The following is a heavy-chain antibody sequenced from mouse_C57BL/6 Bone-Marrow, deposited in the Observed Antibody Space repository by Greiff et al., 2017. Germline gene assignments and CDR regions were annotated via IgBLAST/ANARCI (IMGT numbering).Heavy chain of an antibody. CDR1: GFTFSSYA. V-gene: IGHV5-4*03. D-gene: IGHD2-4*01. CDR2: ISDGGSYT. J-gene: IGHJ3*01. Sequence: EVKVVESGGGLVKPGGSLKLSCAASGFTFSSYAMSWVRQTPEKRLEWVATISDGGSYTYYPDNVKGRFTISRDNAKNNLYLQMSHLKSEDTAMYYCARGPGDYDVWFAYWGQGTLVTVSA. CDR3: ARGPGDYDVWFAY.